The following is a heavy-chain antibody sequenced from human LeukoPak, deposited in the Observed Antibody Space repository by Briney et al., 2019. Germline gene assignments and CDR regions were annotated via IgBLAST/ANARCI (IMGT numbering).Heavy chain of an antibody. V-gene: IGHV3-21*01. CDR3: ARAGRGSYPIDY. CDR2: ISSSSSYK. Sequence: GGSLRLSCAASGFTYSSYSMNWVRRAPGKGLEWVSSISSSSSYKHYADSVKGRFTISRDNAKNSLYLQMNSLRAEDTAVYYCARAGRGSYPIDYWGEGAQVTVSS. D-gene: IGHD1-26*01. CDR1: GFTYSSYS. J-gene: IGHJ4*02.